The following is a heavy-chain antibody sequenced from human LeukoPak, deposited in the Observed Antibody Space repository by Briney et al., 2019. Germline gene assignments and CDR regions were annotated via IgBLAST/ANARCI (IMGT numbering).Heavy chain of an antibody. Sequence: PGGSLRLSCAASGFTFSNYWMTWVRQAPGKGLEWVANIKQDGSEKYYVDSVKGRFTISRDNARNSLSLQMNSLRAEDTAVYYCARDIAARSRGNAFDIWGQGTMVTDS. CDR3: ARDIAARSRGNAFDI. CDR1: GFTFSNYW. J-gene: IGHJ3*02. CDR2: IKQDGSEK. D-gene: IGHD6-6*01. V-gene: IGHV3-7*01.